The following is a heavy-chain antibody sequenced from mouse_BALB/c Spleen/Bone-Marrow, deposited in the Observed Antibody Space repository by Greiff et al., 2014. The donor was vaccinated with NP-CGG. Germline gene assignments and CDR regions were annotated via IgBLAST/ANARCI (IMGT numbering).Heavy chain of an antibody. Sequence: VQLKQSGGGLVQPGGSRKLSCAAFGFTFSSFGMHWVRQAPEKGLEWVAYISSGSSTIYYADTVKGRFTISRDNPKNTLFLQMTSLRSEDTAMYYCARSLLLRPDYWGQGTTLTVSS. V-gene: IGHV5-17*02. D-gene: IGHD1-1*01. CDR3: ARSLLLRPDY. CDR2: ISSGSSTI. CDR1: GFTFSSFG. J-gene: IGHJ2*01.